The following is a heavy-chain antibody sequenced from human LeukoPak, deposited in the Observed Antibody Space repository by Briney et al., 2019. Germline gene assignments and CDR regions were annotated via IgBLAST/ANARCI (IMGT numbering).Heavy chain of an antibody. CDR3: ARLMSQSGAFFDY. Sequence: ASVKVSCKASGYTFTGYYMHWVRQAPGQGLEWMGRINPNSGGTNYAQKFQGRVTMTRDTSISTVYMELSRLRSDDTAVYYCARLMSQSGAFFDYWGQGTLVTVSS. CDR1: GYTFTGYY. CDR2: INPNSGGT. V-gene: IGHV1-2*06. J-gene: IGHJ4*02. D-gene: IGHD3-10*01.